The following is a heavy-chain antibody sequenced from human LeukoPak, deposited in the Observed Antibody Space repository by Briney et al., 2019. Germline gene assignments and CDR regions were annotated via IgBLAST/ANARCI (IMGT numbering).Heavy chain of an antibody. CDR1: GFTFNDYA. V-gene: IGHV3-43D*03. Sequence: GGSLRLSCTASGFTFNDYAMHWVRQAPGKGLEWVSLISWDSGNTYYADSVKGRFTISRDNSKNSLSLQMNSLRAEDTALYYCAKGPGAAVGKRYIQHWGQGTLVTVSS. CDR3: AKGPGAAVGKRYIQH. CDR2: ISWDSGNT. J-gene: IGHJ1*01. D-gene: IGHD6-13*01.